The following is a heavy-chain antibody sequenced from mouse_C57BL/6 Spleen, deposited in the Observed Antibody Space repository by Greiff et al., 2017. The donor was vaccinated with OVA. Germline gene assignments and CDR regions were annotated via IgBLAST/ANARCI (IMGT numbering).Heavy chain of an antibody. CDR2: INPNNGGT. D-gene: IGHD4-1*01. V-gene: IGHV1-18*01. Sequence: VQLQQSGPELVKPGASVKIPCKASGYTFTDYNMDWVKQSHGKSLEWIGDINPNNGGTIYNQKFKGKATLTVDKSSSTAYMELRSLTSEDTAVYYCARGLTGLYYYAMDYWGQGTSVTVSS. CDR1: GYTFTDYN. CDR3: ARGLTGLYYYAMDY. J-gene: IGHJ4*01.